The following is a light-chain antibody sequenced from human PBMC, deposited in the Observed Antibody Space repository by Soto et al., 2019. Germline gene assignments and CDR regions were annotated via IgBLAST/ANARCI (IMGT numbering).Light chain of an antibody. Sequence: AIQMTQSPSSLSASVGDTVIITCRARQVIRNDLGWYQQKPGKAPNILIYGASNLQSRVPSRFSGSGSGTDFTPTITSLQPEDFATYYGLHNHNSTYTFGQGTHVDIK. V-gene: IGKV1-6*01. CDR3: LHNHNSTYT. CDR1: QVIRND. CDR2: GAS. J-gene: IGKJ1*01.